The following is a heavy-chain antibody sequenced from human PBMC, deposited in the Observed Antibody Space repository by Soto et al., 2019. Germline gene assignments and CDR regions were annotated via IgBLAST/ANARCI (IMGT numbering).Heavy chain of an antibody. CDR3: ATESGYYGADAFDI. D-gene: IGHD3-22*01. J-gene: IGHJ3*02. V-gene: IGHV1-24*01. Sequence: APVKIFCKVSGSTLTKLSMHWVRQAPGKGLEWMGGFDPENGETIYEQKFHGRVTMTEDTSTDTAYMELSSLSSEDTAVYYCATESGYYGADAFDIGG. CDR1: GSTLTKLS. CDR2: FDPENGET.